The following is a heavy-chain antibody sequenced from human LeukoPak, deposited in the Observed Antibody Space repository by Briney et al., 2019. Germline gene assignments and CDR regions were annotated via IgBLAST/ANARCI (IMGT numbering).Heavy chain of an antibody. CDR1: GLTVGSKY. V-gene: IGHV3-66*01. CDR2: IYRGGDT. D-gene: IGHD3-16*01. CDR3: ARDLGADSPDFDY. J-gene: IGHJ4*02. Sequence: QPGGSLRLSCAASGLTVGSKYMGWVRQAPGKGLEWVSVIYRGGDTYYADSVRGRFTVSRDISQNTLYLQMNRLRVEDAAVYYCARDLGADSPDFDYWGQGTLVTVSS.